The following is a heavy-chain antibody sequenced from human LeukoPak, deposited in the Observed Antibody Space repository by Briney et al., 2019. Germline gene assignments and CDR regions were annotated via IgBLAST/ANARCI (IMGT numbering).Heavy chain of an antibody. D-gene: IGHD4-17*01. CDR3: ARANADGDFRTSEDYY. J-gene: IGHJ6*01. V-gene: IGHV4-61*05. CDR1: GGAISSSSYY. CDR2: FYYSGTT. Sequence: SETLSLTCTVFGGAISSSSYYWGWIRHPPGRDLEGIGDFYYSGTTNYNPPLRSQATISVATSKNQFSLKLSFATAAAPAFYSCARANADGDFRTSEDYY.